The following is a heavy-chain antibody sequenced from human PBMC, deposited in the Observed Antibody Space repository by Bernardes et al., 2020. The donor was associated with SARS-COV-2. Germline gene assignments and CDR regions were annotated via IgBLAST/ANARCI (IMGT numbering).Heavy chain of an antibody. CDR1: GFDFSDYW. CDR2: IQRDGSET. Sequence: GGSLRLSCAGSGFDFSDYWMTWVRQAPGKGLEWVANIQRDGSETYYVDSVKGRFTISRDNAKNLVFLQMNSLRAEDTAVFYCVRSAGMDVWGQGTMVTVSS. V-gene: IGHV3-7*03. CDR3: VRSAGMDV. J-gene: IGHJ6*02.